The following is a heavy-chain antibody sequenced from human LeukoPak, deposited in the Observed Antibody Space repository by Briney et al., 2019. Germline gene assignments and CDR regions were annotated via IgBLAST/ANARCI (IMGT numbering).Heavy chain of an antibody. CDR3: ARRFRTGGDLHHDAYDV. Sequence: PSETLSLTCRVAGASTSDYFCGSIRQPPGEGLGWMGHVYYLVNPTCSPSLKSRVSILVDTSKNQFSLELSCVTAAHTAVYYCARRFRTGGDLHHDAYDVWGQGTVVTVS. D-gene: IGHD3-16*01. J-gene: IGHJ3*01. CDR1: GASTSDYF. V-gene: IGHV4-59*12. CDR2: VYYLVNP.